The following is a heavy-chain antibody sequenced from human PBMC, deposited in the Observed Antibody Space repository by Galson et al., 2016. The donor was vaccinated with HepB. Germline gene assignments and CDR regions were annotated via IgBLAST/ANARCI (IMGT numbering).Heavy chain of an antibody. V-gene: IGHV3-74*01. CDR3: VRDFLWGEGADAFDI. CDR2: INGDGRIT. Sequence: SLRLSCAASGFNFITTWMHWVRQSPGKGLVWVSRINGDGRITNYADSVRGRFTISRDNAKNTVSLQMNSLRAEDTAIYYCVRDFLWGEGADAFDIWGQGTRDTVSS. J-gene: IGHJ3*02. CDR1: GFNFITTW. D-gene: IGHD3-16*01.